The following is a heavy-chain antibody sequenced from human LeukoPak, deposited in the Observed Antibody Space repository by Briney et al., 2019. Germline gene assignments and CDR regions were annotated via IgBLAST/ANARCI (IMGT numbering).Heavy chain of an antibody. Sequence: PGGSLRLSCAASGFTFDDYAMLWVRQAPGKGLEWVAGISWNSGDIGYADSVKGRFTISRDNAKNSLYLQMNSLRAEDMALYYCAKDTIGGGLHWYFDLWGRGTLVTVSS. CDR3: AKDTIGGGLHWYFDL. J-gene: IGHJ2*01. V-gene: IGHV3-9*03. CDR2: ISWNSGDI. CDR1: GFTFDDYA. D-gene: IGHD3-10*01.